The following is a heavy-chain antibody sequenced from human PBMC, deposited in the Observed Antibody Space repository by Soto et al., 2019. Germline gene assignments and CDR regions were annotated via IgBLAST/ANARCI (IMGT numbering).Heavy chain of an antibody. D-gene: IGHD2-8*02. CDR1: VFSLSTSGVG. J-gene: IGHJ3*02. CDR2: IYWDDDR. Sequence: QTTLKESGTTVVKPTQTITLTCTFYVFSLSTSGVGVAWIRQPPGKAMEWLEIIYWDDDRRYSQSLKGNLTSNKDTSKNQVVLTMTNMDPVDTATYYCARRSLVSPRSSGQFDTCGQWTMFTVSP. V-gene: IGHV2-5*02. CDR3: ARRSLVSPRSSGQFDT.